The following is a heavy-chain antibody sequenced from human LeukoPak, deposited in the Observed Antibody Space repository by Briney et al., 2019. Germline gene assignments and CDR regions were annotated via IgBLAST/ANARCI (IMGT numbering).Heavy chain of an antibody. D-gene: IGHD6-19*01. CDR1: GGSISSGSYY. V-gene: IGHV4-61*02. Sequence: SETLSLTCTVSGGSISSGSYYWSWIRQPAGKGLEWIGRIYTSGSTNYNPSLKSRVTISVDTSKNQFSLKLSSVTAADTAVYYCAGEDSSGSRGDFDYWGQGTLVTVSS. J-gene: IGHJ4*02. CDR3: AGEDSSGSRGDFDY. CDR2: IYTSGST.